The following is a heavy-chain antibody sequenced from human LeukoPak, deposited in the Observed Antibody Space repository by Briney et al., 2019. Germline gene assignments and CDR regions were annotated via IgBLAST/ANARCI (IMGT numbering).Heavy chain of an antibody. CDR3: ARGEATVRGVIRAFDI. V-gene: IGHV1-69*04. Sequence: GASVKVSCKASGGTFGSYAISWVRQAPGQGLEWMGRIIPILGIANYAQKFQGRVTITADKSTSTAYMELSSLRSEDTAVYYCARGEATVRGVIRAFDIWGQGTMVTVSS. CDR2: IIPILGIA. CDR1: GGTFGSYA. D-gene: IGHD3-10*01. J-gene: IGHJ3*02.